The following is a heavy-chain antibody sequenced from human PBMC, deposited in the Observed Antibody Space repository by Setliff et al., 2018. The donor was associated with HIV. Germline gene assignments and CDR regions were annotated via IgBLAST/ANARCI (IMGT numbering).Heavy chain of an antibody. CDR3: ARDGPLEGSYRYYYYYMDV. D-gene: IGHD3-10*01. CDR2: IYYSGST. Sequence: ETLSLTCTVSGGSISSHYWSWIRQPPGKGLEWIGYIYYSGSTNYNPSLKSRVTISVDTSKNHFSLKLTSVTAADTAVYYCARDGPLEGSYRYYYYYMDVWGKGTTVTVSS. V-gene: IGHV4-59*11. J-gene: IGHJ6*03. CDR1: GGSISSHY.